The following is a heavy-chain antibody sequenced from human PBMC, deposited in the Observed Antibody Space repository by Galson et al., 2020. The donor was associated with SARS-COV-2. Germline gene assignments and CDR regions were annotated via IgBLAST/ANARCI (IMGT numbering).Heavy chain of an antibody. CDR1: GGSFSGYY. CDR2: INHSGST. CDR3: AGFNQWLVPFDY. V-gene: IGHV4-34*01. J-gene: IGHJ4*02. D-gene: IGHD6-19*01. Sequence: SETLSLTCAVYGGSFSGYYWSWIRQPPGKGLEWIGEINHSGSTNYNPSLKSRVTISVDTSKNQFSLKLSSVTAADTAVYYCAGFNQWLVPFDYWGQGTPVTVSS.